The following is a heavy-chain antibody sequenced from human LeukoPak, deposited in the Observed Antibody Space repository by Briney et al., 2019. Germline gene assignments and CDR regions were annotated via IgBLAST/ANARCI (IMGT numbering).Heavy chain of an antibody. CDR2: IKQDGSEK. Sequence: GGSLRLSCAASGFTFSSYWMSWVRQAPGKGLEWVANIKQDGSEKYYVDSVKGRFTISRDNAKNSLYLQMNSLRAEDTAVYYCARDGRTVWFGELAADDAFDIWGQGTVVTVSS. CDR3: ARDGRTVWFGELAADDAFDI. J-gene: IGHJ3*02. CDR1: GFTFSSYW. V-gene: IGHV3-7*01. D-gene: IGHD3-10*01.